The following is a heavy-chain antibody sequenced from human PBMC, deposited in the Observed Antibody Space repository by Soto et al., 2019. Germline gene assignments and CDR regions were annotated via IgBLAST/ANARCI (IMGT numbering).Heavy chain of an antibody. Sequence: QGQLVQSGAEVKKPGASVKVSCKASGYTFTSYAMPWVRQAPGQRLEWMGWINAGNGNTNYSQKFQGRVTITRDTSASTAYMELSSLRSEDTAVYYCARDLGGWPDYWGQGTLVTVSS. D-gene: IGHD2-15*01. J-gene: IGHJ4*02. CDR2: INAGNGNT. CDR1: GYTFTSYA. V-gene: IGHV1-3*01. CDR3: ARDLGGWPDY.